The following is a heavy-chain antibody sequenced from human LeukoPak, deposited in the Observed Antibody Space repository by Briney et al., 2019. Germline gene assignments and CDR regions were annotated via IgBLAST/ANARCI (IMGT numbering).Heavy chain of an antibody. V-gene: IGHV3-23*01. CDR3: AKVGEQQLVPSPPQDYYYMDV. Sequence: GGSLRLSCAASGFTFSSYAMSWVRQAPGKGLEWVSAISGSGGSTYYADSVKGRFTISRDNSKNTLYLQMNSLRAEDTAVYYCAKVGEQQLVPSPPQDYYYMDVWGKGTTVTVSS. CDR1: GFTFSSYA. D-gene: IGHD6-13*01. J-gene: IGHJ6*03. CDR2: ISGSGGST.